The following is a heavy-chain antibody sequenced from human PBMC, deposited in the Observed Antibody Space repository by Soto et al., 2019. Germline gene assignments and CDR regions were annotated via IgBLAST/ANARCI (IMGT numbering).Heavy chain of an antibody. Sequence: QVQLVESGGGVVQPGRSLRLSCAASGFTFSSYGMHWVRQAPGKVLEWVAVIWYDGSNKYYADSVKGRFTISRDNSKNTLYLHMNSLSAEDRAVYYCAREYGDYYYMDVWGKGTTVTVSS. V-gene: IGHV3-33*01. CDR1: GFTFSSYG. CDR3: AREYGDYYYMDV. D-gene: IGHD4-17*01. CDR2: IWYDGSNK. J-gene: IGHJ6*03.